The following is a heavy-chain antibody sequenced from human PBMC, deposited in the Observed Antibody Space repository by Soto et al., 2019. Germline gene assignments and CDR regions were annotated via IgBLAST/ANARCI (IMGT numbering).Heavy chain of an antibody. CDR1: GGSISRGDYY. V-gene: IGHV4-31*03. D-gene: IGHD6-13*01. Sequence: PSETLSPPSPLPGGSISRGDYYWSWIRHHPGKGLEWIGYIYYSGITYYNPSLMSRVTISVDTSINQFSLKLSSVTAADMAVYYCAGGNGYSSSGFLALDYCRQGTLVTV. CDR2: IYYSGIT. J-gene: IGHJ4*02. CDR3: AGGNGYSSSGFLALDY.